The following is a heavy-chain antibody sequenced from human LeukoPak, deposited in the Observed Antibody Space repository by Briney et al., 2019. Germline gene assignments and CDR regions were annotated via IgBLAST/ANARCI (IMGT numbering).Heavy chain of an antibody. D-gene: IGHD3-22*01. CDR3: ARDRSATMIVVVNSLGY. CDR1: GFTFSSYE. V-gene: IGHV3-48*03. J-gene: IGHJ4*02. Sequence: QPGGSLRLSCAASGFTFSSYEMNWVRQGPGKGLEWVSYINSSESTIYYADSVKGRFTISRDNAKNSLYLQMNSLRAEDTAVYYCARDRSATMIVVVNSLGYWGQGTLVTVSS. CDR2: INSSESTI.